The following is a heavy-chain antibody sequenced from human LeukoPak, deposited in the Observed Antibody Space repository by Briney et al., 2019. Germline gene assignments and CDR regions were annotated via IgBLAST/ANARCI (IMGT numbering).Heavy chain of an antibody. Sequence: ASVKVYCKASGGTFSSYAISWVRQAPGQGLEWMGGIIPIFGTANYAQKFQGRVTITADESTSTAYMELSSLRSEDAAVYYCARVTPLSWYGYNWFDPWGQGTLVTVSS. V-gene: IGHV1-69*13. D-gene: IGHD6-13*01. CDR2: IIPIFGTA. J-gene: IGHJ5*02. CDR3: ARVTPLSWYGYNWFDP. CDR1: GGTFSSYA.